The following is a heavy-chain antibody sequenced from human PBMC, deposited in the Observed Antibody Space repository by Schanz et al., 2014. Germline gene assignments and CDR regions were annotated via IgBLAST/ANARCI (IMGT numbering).Heavy chain of an antibody. CDR3: ARRGPAYDFDD. CDR1: GFSVGNKY. Sequence: EAQLVESGGGLVQPGGSLRLTCAASGFSVGNKYMNWVRQAPGKGLEWVSYISSASSTINYADSVKGRFTISRDNAKNSLCLQMNNLRAEDTAVYYCARRGPAYDFDDWGQGTLVTVSS. J-gene: IGHJ4*02. V-gene: IGHV3-48*01. CDR2: ISSASSTI. D-gene: IGHD2-21*01.